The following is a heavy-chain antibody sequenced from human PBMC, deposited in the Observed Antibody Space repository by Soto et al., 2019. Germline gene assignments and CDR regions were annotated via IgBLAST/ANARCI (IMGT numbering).Heavy chain of an antibody. Sequence: SVKVSCKASGGTFSSYAISWVRQAAGQGLEWMGGIIPIFGTANYAQKFQGRVTITADESTSTAYMELSSLRCEDTAVYYCARVGIAVAGTPPLYYYFGMDVWGQGTTVTVSS. CDR1: GGTFSSYA. V-gene: IGHV1-69*13. J-gene: IGHJ6*02. D-gene: IGHD6-19*01. CDR2: IIPIFGTA. CDR3: ARVGIAVAGTPPLYYYFGMDV.